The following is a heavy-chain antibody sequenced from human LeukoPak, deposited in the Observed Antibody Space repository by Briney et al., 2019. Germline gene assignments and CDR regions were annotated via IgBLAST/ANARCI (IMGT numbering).Heavy chain of an antibody. Sequence: GGSLRLSCAASGFTFSSYSMNWVRQAPGKGLEWVSSISSSSSYIYYADSVKGRFTISRDNAKNSLYLQMNSLRAEDTAVYNCASDRSPGYSSGWFDYWGQGTLVTVSS. J-gene: IGHJ4*02. D-gene: IGHD6-19*01. CDR1: GFTFSSYS. CDR3: ASDRSPGYSSGWFDY. V-gene: IGHV3-21*01. CDR2: ISSSSSYI.